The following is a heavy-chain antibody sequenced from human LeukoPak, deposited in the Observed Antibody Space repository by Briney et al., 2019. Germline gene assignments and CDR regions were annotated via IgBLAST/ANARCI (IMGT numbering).Heavy chain of an antibody. CDR3: ARYSTSGYFDY. D-gene: IGHD2-21*01. CDR2: INHSGIT. V-gene: IGHV4-34*01. Sequence: SETLSLTCAVYDGSVRGFYWSWIRQPPGKGLEWIGEINHSGITNYNPSLKSRVTISIDTSKTQFSLNLSSVTAADTAVYYCARYSTSGYFDYWGQGTLVSVSS. CDR1: DGSVRGFY. J-gene: IGHJ4*02.